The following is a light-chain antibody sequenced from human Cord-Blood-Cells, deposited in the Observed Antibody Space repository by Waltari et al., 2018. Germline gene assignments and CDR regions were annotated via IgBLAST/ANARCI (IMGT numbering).Light chain of an antibody. CDR1: QSISSY. Sequence: DIQMTQSPSSLSASVGDRVTITCRADQSISSYLNWYQQKPGKAPKLLIYAASSLQSGVPSRFSGSGSGTEFTLTISSLQPEDFATYYCQQSYRTPLTFGGGTKVEIK. CDR3: QQSYRTPLT. V-gene: IGKV1-39*01. J-gene: IGKJ4*01. CDR2: AAS.